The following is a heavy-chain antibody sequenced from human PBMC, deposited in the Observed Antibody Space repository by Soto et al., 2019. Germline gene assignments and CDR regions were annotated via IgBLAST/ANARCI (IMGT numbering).Heavy chain of an antibody. D-gene: IGHD3-22*01. CDR2: ISYSGST. CDR1: GGSINSYS. Sequence: SETLSLTCTVSGGSINSYSWSWIRQPPGKGLEWIGAISYSGSTNYSPSLKSRVTISIDTSKNQFSLKLSSVTPADTAVYFCAREDYDSSGAPFFDYWGQGTLVTVSS. CDR3: AREDYDSSGAPFFDY. J-gene: IGHJ4*02. V-gene: IGHV4-59*01.